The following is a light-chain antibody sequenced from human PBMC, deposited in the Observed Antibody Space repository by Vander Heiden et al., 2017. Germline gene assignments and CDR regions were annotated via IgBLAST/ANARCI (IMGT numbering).Light chain of an antibody. J-gene: IGKJ5*01. V-gene: IGKV1-33*01. CDR1: QDISNY. CDR2: DAS. Sequence: DIQMTQSPSSLSASVGDRVTITCQASQDISNYLNWYQQKPGKAPKLLIYDASNLETGFPSRFSGSGSGTDFTFTISSLQPEDVATYYCQQYYNLPITFGHGTRLEIK. CDR3: QQYYNLPIT.